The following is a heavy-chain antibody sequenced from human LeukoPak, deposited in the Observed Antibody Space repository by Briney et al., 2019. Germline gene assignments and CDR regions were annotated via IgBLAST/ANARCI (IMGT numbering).Heavy chain of an antibody. CDR2: LSSSGNA. V-gene: IGHV3-48*03. D-gene: IGHD1-26*01. J-gene: IGHJ4*02. CDR3: ASGRGSYSPDY. Sequence: GGSLRLSCAASGFSFSDHEMNWVRQAPGKGLEWVSYLSSSGNAYYADSVEGRFTISRDNPKNSLYLQMTSLRADDTAVYYCASGRGSYSPDYWGQGTLVTVSS. CDR1: GFSFSDHE.